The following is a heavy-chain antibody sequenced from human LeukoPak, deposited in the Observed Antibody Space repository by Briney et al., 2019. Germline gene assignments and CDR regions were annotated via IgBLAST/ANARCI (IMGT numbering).Heavy chain of an antibody. J-gene: IGHJ5*02. D-gene: IGHD3-16*01. CDR2: ISSSSSTI. CDR3: ARDWGHNWFDP. V-gene: IGHV3-48*01. CDR1: GFTFSSYS. Sequence: PGGSLRLSCAASGFTFSSYSMNWVRQAPGKGLEWVSYISSSSSTIYYADSVKGRFTISRDNAKNSLYLQMNSLRAEDTAVYYCARDWGHNWFDPWGQGTLVTVSS.